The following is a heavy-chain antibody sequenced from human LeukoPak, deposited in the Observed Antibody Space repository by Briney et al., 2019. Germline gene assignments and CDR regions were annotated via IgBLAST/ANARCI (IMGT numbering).Heavy chain of an antibody. CDR2: ISYDGSNK. CDR3: ARDSKYSYGSDAFDI. CDR1: GFTFSNAW. Sequence: GGSLRLSCAASGFTFSNAWMSWVRQAPGKGLEWVAVISYDGSNKYYADSVKGRFTISRDNAKNSLYLQMNSLRAEDTAVYYCARDSKYSYGSDAFDIWGQGTMVTVSS. J-gene: IGHJ3*02. D-gene: IGHD5-18*01. V-gene: IGHV3-30-3*01.